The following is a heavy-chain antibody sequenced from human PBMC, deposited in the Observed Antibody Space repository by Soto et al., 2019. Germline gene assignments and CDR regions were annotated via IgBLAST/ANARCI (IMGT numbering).Heavy chain of an antibody. J-gene: IGHJ4*02. CDR1: GYTFTSYA. D-gene: IGHD4-4*01. CDR2: INVYNGNT. V-gene: IGHV1-18*01. CDR3: AREGVAVITGISGY. Sequence: ASVKVSCKASGYTFTSYAISWVRQAPGQGIEWMGWINVYNGNTKYAQKFQGRVTMTTDTSTSTVYMELRRLTSDDTAVYYGAREGVAVITGISGYWGQGTLVTVSS.